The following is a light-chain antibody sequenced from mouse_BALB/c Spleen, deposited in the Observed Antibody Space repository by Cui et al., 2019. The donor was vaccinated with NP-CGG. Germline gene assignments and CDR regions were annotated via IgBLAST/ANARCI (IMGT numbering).Light chain of an antibody. CDR3: VLWYSNHWV. Sequence: QAVATQESGLTTPPGETVTLTCRSSTGAVTTSNYANWVQEKPDHLFTGLIGGTNNRAPGVPARFSGSLIGDKAALTITGAQTEDEAIYFCVLWYSNHWVFGGGTKLTVL. J-gene: IGLJ1*01. V-gene: IGLV1*01. CDR2: GTN. CDR1: TGAVTTSNY.